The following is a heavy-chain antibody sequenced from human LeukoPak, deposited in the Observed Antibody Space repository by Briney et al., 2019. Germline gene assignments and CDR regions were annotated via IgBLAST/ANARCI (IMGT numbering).Heavy chain of an antibody. D-gene: IGHD6-19*01. Sequence: ASVKVSCKVSGYTLTELSMHWVRQAPGKGLEWMGGFDPEDGETIYAQKFQGRVTMTTDTSTSTAYMELRSLRSDDTAVYYCARVGLGGWYGRHYYMDVWGKGTTVTVSS. V-gene: IGHV1-24*01. J-gene: IGHJ6*03. CDR2: FDPEDGET. CDR3: ARVGLGGWYGRHYYMDV. CDR1: GYTLTELS.